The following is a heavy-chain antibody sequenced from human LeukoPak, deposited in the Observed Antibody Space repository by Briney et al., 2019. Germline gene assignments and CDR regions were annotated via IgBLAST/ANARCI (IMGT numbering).Heavy chain of an antibody. CDR3: AKFYREWFDP. CDR2: ISGSGDKT. Sequence: GGSLRLSCAASGFTFSSYAMSWVRQAPGEGLEWVSDISGSGDKTYYADSVKGRFTISRDNSKNTLYLQMNSLRAEDTAVYYCAKFYREWFDPWGQGTLVTVSS. J-gene: IGHJ5*02. D-gene: IGHD4-11*01. V-gene: IGHV3-23*01. CDR1: GFTFSSYA.